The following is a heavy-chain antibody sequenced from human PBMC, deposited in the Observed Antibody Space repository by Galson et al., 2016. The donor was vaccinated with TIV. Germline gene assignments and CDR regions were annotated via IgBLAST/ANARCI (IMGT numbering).Heavy chain of an antibody. D-gene: IGHD3-3*01. CDR3: ARSSPGVSDV. CDR1: GGSITTGGYY. V-gene: IGHV4-31*01. Sequence: TLSLTCTVSGGSITTGGYYWSWIRQHPGKGLESIGYIHHTGITNYNPSLKSPVTISVDTAKNQFSLKLTSLIDADTAVYYCARSSPGVSDVWGQGTTVTVSS. CDR2: IHHTGIT. J-gene: IGHJ6*02.